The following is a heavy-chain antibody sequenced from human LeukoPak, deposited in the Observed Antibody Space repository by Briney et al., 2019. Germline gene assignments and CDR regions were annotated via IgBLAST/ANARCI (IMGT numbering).Heavy chain of an antibody. CDR2: VYNSENT. V-gene: IGHV4-59*01. CDR3: VRDRELTY. Sequence: SETLSLTCTVSGGSISIYYWSWIRQPPGKGLEWIGYVYNSENTNYNPSLKSRATISADTSKNQFSLKLTSVTAADTAVYYCVRDRELTYWGQGILVTVSS. D-gene: IGHD3-10*01. CDR1: GGSISIYY. J-gene: IGHJ4*02.